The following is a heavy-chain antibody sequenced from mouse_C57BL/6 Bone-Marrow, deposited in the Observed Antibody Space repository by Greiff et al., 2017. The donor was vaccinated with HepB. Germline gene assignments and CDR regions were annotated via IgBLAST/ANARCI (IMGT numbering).Heavy chain of an antibody. CDR3: ARRDGTTVDY. CDR2: ISGGGGNT. Sequence: DVMLVESGGGLVKPGGSLKLSCAASGFTFSSYTMSWVRQTPEKRLEWVATISGGGGNTYYPDSVKGRFTISRDNAKNTLYLQMSSLRSEDTALYYCARRDGTTVDYWGQGTTLTVSS. D-gene: IGHD1-1*01. CDR1: GFTFSSYT. J-gene: IGHJ2*01. V-gene: IGHV5-9*01.